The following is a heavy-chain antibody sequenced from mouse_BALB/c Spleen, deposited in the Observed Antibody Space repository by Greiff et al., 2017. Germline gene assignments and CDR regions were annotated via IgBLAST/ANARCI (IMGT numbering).Heavy chain of an antibody. Sequence: QVQLQQPGAELVKPGTSVKLSCKASGYNFTSYWINWVKLRPGQGLEWIGDIYPGSGSTNYNEKFKSKATLTVDTSSSTAYMQLSSLASEDSALYYCAREGGAYWGQGTLVTVSA. CDR1: GYNFTSYW. CDR2: IYPGSGST. V-gene: IGHV1-55*01. D-gene: IGHD3-3*01. J-gene: IGHJ3*01. CDR3: AREGGAY.